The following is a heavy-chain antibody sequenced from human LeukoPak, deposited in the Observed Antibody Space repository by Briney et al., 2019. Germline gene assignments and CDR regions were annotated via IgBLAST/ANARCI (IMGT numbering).Heavy chain of an antibody. Sequence: SETLSLTCTVSGGSISSYYWSWIRQPAGKGLERIGRIYTSGSTNYNPSLKSRVTMSVDTSKNQFSLKLSSVTAADTAVYYCARSLIAWPRNDAFDIWGQGTMVTVSS. J-gene: IGHJ3*02. D-gene: IGHD2-21*01. V-gene: IGHV4-4*07. CDR1: GGSISSYY. CDR2: IYTSGST. CDR3: ARSLIAWPRNDAFDI.